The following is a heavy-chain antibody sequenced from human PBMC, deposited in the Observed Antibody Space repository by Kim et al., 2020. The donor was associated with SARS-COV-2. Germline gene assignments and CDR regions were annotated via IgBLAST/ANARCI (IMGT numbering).Heavy chain of an antibody. V-gene: IGHV3-48*02. CDR3: ARDMEDSSGYYRLGLYYYYYGMDV. D-gene: IGHD3-22*01. J-gene: IGHJ6*02. Sequence: GGSLRLSCAASGFTFSSYSMNWVRQAPGKGLEWVSYISSSSSTIYYADSVKGRFTISRDNAKNSLYLQMNSLRDEDTAVYYCARDMEDSSGYYRLGLYYYYYGMDVWGQGTTVTVSS. CDR2: ISSSSSTI. CDR1: GFTFSSYS.